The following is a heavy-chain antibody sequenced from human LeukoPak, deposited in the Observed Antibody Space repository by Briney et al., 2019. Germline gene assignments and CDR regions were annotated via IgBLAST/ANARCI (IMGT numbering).Heavy chain of an antibody. J-gene: IGHJ3*02. V-gene: IGHV3-21*01. CDR3: ARAAPGPRRSEAFDI. D-gene: IGHD1-14*01. CDR1: GFTFSSYS. Sequence: GGSLRLSCAASGFTFSSYSMNWVRQAPGKGLEWVSSISSSSSYIYYADSVKGRFTISRDNAKNSLYLQMNSLSAEDTAVYYCARAAPGPRRSEAFDIWGQGTMVTVSS. CDR2: ISSSSSYI.